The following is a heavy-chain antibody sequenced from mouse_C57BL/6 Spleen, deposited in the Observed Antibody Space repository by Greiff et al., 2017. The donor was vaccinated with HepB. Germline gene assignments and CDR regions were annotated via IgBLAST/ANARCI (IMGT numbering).Heavy chain of an antibody. CDR2: IDPETGGT. CDR1: GYTFTDYE. V-gene: IGHV1-15*01. Sequence: QVQLKESGAELVRPGASVTLSCKASGYTFTDYEMHWVKQTPVHGLEWIGAIDPETGGTAYNQKFKGKAILTADKSSSTAYMELRSLTSEDSAVYYCTPNYYGSIFDYWGQGTTLTVSS. D-gene: IGHD1-1*01. J-gene: IGHJ2*01. CDR3: TPNYYGSIFDY.